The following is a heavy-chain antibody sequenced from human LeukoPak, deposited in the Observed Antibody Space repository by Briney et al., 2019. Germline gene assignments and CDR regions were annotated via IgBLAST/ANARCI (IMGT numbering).Heavy chain of an antibody. CDR2: MYLSEST. Sequence: SETLSLTCTVSGGSISNYYWNWIRQPPGKGLEWVGYMYLSESTNLVHSLKSRVTISVDTSKNQFSLKRSSVTAADTAVYYCARGGYSGFDYPSWFDPWGQGTLVT. CDR3: ARGGYSGFDYPSWFDP. CDR1: GGSISNYY. V-gene: IGHV4-59*01. J-gene: IGHJ5*02. D-gene: IGHD5-12*01.